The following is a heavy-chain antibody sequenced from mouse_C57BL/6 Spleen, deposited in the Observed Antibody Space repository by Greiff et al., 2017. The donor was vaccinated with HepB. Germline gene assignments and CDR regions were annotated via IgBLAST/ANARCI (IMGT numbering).Heavy chain of an antibody. CDR2: IDPSDSYT. CDR1: GYTFTSYW. J-gene: IGHJ4*01. D-gene: IGHD2-3*01. Sequence: VQLQQPGAELVMPGASVKLSCKASGYTFTSYWMHWVKQRPGQGLEWIGEIDPSDSYTNYNQKFKGKSTLTVDKSSSTAYMQLSSLTSEDSAVYYCARVGWLLPGDYAMDYWGQGTSVTVSS. V-gene: IGHV1-69*01. CDR3: ARVGWLLPGDYAMDY.